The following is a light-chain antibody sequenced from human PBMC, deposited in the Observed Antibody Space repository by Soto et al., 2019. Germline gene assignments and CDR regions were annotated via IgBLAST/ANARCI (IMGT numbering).Light chain of an antibody. V-gene: IGKV1-13*02. CDR3: QQFNSYPP. CDR2: DAS. J-gene: IGKJ4*01. Sequence: AIQLTQSPSSLSASVGDRGTITCRASQGISSALAWYQQKPGKAPKLLIYDASSLESGVPTRFSGSGSGTDFTLTISSQQPEDFATYYCQQFNSYPPFGGGTKVEIK. CDR1: QGISSA.